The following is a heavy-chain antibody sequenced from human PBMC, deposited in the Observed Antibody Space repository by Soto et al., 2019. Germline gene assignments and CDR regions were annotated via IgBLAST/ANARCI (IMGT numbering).Heavy chain of an antibody. CDR1: GGTFSSHG. Sequence: QVQLVQSGTVVQRRGSSVKVSCQASGGTFSSHGMAWVRQAPGQGLEWMGGIIPTFGTPTYAPKFQGRVTITADQATNTAYMELSSLRSEDTGVYYCASERSDQYLDFWGQGTLITVTS. CDR3: ASERSDQYLDF. CDR2: IIPTFGTP. J-gene: IGHJ4*02. V-gene: IGHV1-69*01. D-gene: IGHD3-9*01.